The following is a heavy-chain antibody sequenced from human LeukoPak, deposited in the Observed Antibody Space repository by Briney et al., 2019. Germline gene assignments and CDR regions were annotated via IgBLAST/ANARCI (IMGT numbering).Heavy chain of an antibody. CDR1: GFTFSSYS. CDR3: AKPPTIFWYFDL. D-gene: IGHD3-3*01. CDR2: ISSSSSYI. J-gene: IGHJ2*01. V-gene: IGHV3-21*01. Sequence: PGGSLRLSCAASGFTFSSYSMNWVRQAPGKGLEWVSSISSSSSYIYYADSVKGRFTISRDNAKNSLYLQMNSLRAEDTAVYYCAKPPTIFWYFDLWGRGTLVTVSS.